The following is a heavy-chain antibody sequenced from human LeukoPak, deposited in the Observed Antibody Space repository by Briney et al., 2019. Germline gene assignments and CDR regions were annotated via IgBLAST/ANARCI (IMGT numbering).Heavy chain of an antibody. D-gene: IGHD6-19*01. J-gene: IGHJ4*02. V-gene: IGHV4-39*01. Sequence: SSETLSLTCTVSGGSISSSSYYWGWIRQPPGKGLEWIGSIYYSGSTYYNPSLKNRVTISVDTSKNQFSPKLSSVTAADTAVYYCARQSHSGWNYFDYWGQGTLVTVSS. CDR3: ARQSHSGWNYFDY. CDR1: GGSISSSSYY. CDR2: IYYSGST.